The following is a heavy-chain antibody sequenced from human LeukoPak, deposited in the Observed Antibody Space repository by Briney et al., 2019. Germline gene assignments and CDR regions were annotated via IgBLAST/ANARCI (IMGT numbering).Heavy chain of an antibody. V-gene: IGHV3-30*18. D-gene: IGHD5-12*01. J-gene: IGHJ4*02. CDR2: ISYDGSNT. CDR1: GFTFSNYG. Sequence: PGRSLRLSCAASGFTFSNYGMHWVRQAPGKGLEWVAVISYDGSNTYYADSVKGRFTISRGNSKNTLYLQMNSLRAEDTAVYYCAKEIGLGYKFDYWGQGTLVTVSS. CDR3: AKEIGLGYKFDY.